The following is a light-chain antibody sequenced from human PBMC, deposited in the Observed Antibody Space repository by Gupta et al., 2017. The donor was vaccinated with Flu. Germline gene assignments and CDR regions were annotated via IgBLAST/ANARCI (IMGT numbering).Light chain of an antibody. CDR3: AAWDDSLNGWV. CDR1: NSNIGSNI. V-gene: IGLV1-44*01. Sequence: RVTISCSGSNSNIGSNIVNWYQQLPGTAPKLLIYTYNQRPSGVPDRFSASKSGTSASLAISGLQSEDEADYYCAAWDDSLNGWVFGGGTKLTGL. CDR2: TYN. J-gene: IGLJ3*02.